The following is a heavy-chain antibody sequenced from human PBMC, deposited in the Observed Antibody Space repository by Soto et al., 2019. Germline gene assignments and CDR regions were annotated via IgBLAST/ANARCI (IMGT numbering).Heavy chain of an antibody. D-gene: IGHD5-12*01. CDR1: GFTFSSYA. V-gene: IGHV3-64D*06. CDR3: VKSRGGNNFDFFD. CDR2: VRGNGDPP. J-gene: IGHJ4*02. Sequence: HPGGSLRLSCSASGFTFSSYAMHWVRQAPGKGLEYVSGVRGNGDPPFYADSVKGRFTISRDNSKNTLYLQMSGLSADDTAVYYCVKSRGGNNFDFFDWGQGALVTVS.